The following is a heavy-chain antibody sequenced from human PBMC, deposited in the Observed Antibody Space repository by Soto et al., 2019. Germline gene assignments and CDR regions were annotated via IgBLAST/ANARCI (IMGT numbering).Heavy chain of an antibody. D-gene: IGHD3-22*01. CDR3: AKDTYLDYSDSSGYYPWYYYGLDV. V-gene: IGHV3-23*01. CDR2: ISGSGDST. J-gene: IGHJ6*02. CDR1: GFTLSRYA. Sequence: GSLRLSCAASGFTLSRYAVRWVGQTPGSGLEWVSDISGSGDSTYYADSVKGRFAISRDNSKNTLYLQMNSLRAEDTAVYYCAKDTYLDYSDSSGYYPWYYYGLDVWGQGTTVTVSS.